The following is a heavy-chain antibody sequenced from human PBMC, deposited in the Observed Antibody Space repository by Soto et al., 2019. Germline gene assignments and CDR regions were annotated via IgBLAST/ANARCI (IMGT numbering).Heavy chain of an antibody. CDR2: ISGSGGST. D-gene: IGHD2-21*01. CDR3: AKNSAPHQCRFVVVIALFLDY. J-gene: IGHJ4*02. Sequence: EVQLLESGGGLVQPGGYLRLSCAASGFTFSSYAMSWVRQAPGKGLEWVSAISGSGGSTYYADSVKGRFTISRHNSKNTLYLQMHSLRAEDTAVNYCAKNSAPHQCRFVVVIALFLDYWGQGTLVTASS. CDR1: GFTFSSYA. V-gene: IGHV3-23*01.